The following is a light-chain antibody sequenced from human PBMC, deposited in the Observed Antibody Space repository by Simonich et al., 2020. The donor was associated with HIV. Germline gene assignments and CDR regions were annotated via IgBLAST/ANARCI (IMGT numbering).Light chain of an antibody. CDR1: KDISNY. J-gene: IGKJ2*01. CDR3: QQYDNLPYT. CDR2: DAS. Sequence: DIQMTQSPSSLSASVGNRVTITCQARKDISNYLNCYQQKPGKAPEFLIYDASNLETGVPSRFSGSGSGTDFTFTISSLQPEDIATYYCQQYDNLPYTFGQGTKLEIK. V-gene: IGKV1-33*01.